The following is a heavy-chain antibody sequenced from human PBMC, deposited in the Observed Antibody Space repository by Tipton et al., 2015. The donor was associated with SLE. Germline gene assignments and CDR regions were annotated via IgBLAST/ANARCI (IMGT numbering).Heavy chain of an antibody. V-gene: IGHV4-59*05. D-gene: IGHD5-18*01. Sequence: GLVKPSETLSLTCTVSGGSIRSDYWNWIRQPPGKGLEWLGSIFYIGSTYYNPSLKSRVTISVTTSKNQFSLKLSSVTAADPAVYYCARHTKPIQLWSFDYWGQGTLVTVSS. CDR2: IFYIGST. J-gene: IGHJ4*02. CDR1: GGSIRSDY. CDR3: ARHTKPIQLWSFDY.